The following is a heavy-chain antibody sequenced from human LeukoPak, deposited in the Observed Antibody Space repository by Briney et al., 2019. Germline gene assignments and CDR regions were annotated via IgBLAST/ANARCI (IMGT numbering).Heavy chain of an antibody. CDR2: IYYSGST. J-gene: IGHJ4*02. V-gene: IGHV4-59*01. CDR3: AREGIHDYGDFRYFDY. CDR1: GGSFSGYY. D-gene: IGHD4-17*01. Sequence: SETLSLTCAVYGGSFSGYYWSWIRQPPGKGLEWIGYIYYSGSTNYNPSLKSRVTISVDTSKNQFSLKLSSVTAADTAVYYCAREGIHDYGDFRYFDYWGQGTLVTVSS.